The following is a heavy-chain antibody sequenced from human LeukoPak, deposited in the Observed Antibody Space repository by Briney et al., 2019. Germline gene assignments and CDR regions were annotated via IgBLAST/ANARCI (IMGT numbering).Heavy chain of an antibody. V-gene: IGHV3-21*01. D-gene: IGHD6-19*01. CDR2: ISSSSSYI. J-gene: IGHJ3*02. CDR3: AVGAVADDGAFDI. CDR1: GFTFSSYS. Sequence: GGSLRLSCAASGFTFSSYSMNWVRQAPGKGLEWVSSISSSSSYIYYADSVKGRFTISRDNAKNSLYLQMNSLRAEDTAVYYCAVGAVADDGAFDIWGQGTMVTVSS.